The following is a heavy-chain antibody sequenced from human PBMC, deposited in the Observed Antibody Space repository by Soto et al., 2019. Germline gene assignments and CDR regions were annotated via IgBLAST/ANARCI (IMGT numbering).Heavy chain of an antibody. Sequence: SETLSLTCTVSNSSISSRKWWTWVRQTPGKGLEWIGEIYHSGSINHNPSLKSRVTISIDTSKNQFYLKLRSVTAADTAVYFCARGFSHWGQGTLVTVSS. V-gene: IGHV4-4*02. CDR3: ARGFSH. CDR2: IYHSGSI. J-gene: IGHJ4*02. CDR1: NSSISSRKW.